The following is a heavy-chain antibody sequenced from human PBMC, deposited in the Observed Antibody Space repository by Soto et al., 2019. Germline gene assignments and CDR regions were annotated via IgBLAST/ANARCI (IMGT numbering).Heavy chain of an antibody. D-gene: IGHD2-8*01. CDR1: GFTFGNYW. CDR3: SRHTNGEASY. Sequence: EVQLVESGGGWFSRGGSLSLPCPASGFTFGNYWLIWVGQPPGKGLEWVANIKPDGSAKNYVDSVKGRFTISRDNARNSLYLQMDGLRVEDTAVFYCSRHTNGEASYWGQGTLVTVSS. V-gene: IGHV3-7*01. J-gene: IGHJ1*01. CDR2: IKPDGSAK.